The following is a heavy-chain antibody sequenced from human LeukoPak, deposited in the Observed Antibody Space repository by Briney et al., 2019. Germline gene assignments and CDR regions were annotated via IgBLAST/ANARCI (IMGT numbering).Heavy chain of an antibody. D-gene: IGHD1-26*01. CDR1: GGSISSYY. CDR2: IYYSGST. J-gene: IGHJ4*02. Sequence: SETLSLTCTVSGGSISSYYWSWIRQPPGKGLEWIGYIYYSGSTNYNPSLKSRVSISVDTSKNQFSLKMTSVTAADTAVYFCAKGRYLLRNTFFDSWGQGSLVTVSS. V-gene: IGHV4-59*08. CDR3: AKGRYLLRNTFFDS.